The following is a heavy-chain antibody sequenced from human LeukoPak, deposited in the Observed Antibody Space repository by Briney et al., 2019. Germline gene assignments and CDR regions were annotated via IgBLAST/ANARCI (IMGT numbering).Heavy chain of an antibody. CDR3: AKDLRTSGSYYFDY. J-gene: IGHJ4*02. V-gene: IGHV3-53*01. D-gene: IGHD1-26*01. CDR1: GFTVSSNY. Sequence: GGSLRLSCAASGFTVSSNYMSWVRQAPGKGLEWVSVIYSGGSTYYADSVKGRFTISRDNSKNTLYLQMNSLRAEDTAVYYCAKDLRTSGSYYFDYWGQGTLVTVSS. CDR2: IYSGGST.